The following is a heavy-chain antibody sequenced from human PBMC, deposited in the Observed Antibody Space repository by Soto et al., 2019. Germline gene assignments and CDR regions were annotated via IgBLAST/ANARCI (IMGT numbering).Heavy chain of an antibody. J-gene: IGHJ6*02. V-gene: IGHV4-39*01. D-gene: IGHD2-15*01. CDR1: GVSISSSSYY. Sequence: QLQLQESGPGLVKPSETLSLTCTVSGVSISSSSYYWGWIRQPPGKGLEWIGSIYYSGSTYYNPSLKSRVTISVDTSKNQFSLKLSSVTAADTAVYYCARQGGGYYYYYGMDVWGQGTTVTVSS. CDR3: ARQGGGYYYYYGMDV. CDR2: IYYSGST.